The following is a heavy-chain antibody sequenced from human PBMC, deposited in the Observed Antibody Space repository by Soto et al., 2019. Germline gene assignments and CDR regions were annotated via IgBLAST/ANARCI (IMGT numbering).Heavy chain of an antibody. Sequence: QVQLVQSGTEVKKSGSSVKVSCKASGGTFSSYSISRMRQAPGQGLEWMGRIIPILGIANYAQKFQGRVTITADKSTSTAYMELSSLRSEDTAIYYCARDKAVTGDFDYWGQGTLVTVSS. CDR2: IIPILGIA. J-gene: IGHJ4*02. CDR3: ARDKAVTGDFDY. CDR1: GGTFSSYS. V-gene: IGHV1-69*08. D-gene: IGHD4-17*01.